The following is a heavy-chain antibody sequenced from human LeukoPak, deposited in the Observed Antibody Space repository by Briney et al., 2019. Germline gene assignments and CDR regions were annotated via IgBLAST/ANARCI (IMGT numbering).Heavy chain of an antibody. V-gene: IGHV4-59*02. CDR3: ARLSSSGRDY. CDR1: GGSVSNFY. D-gene: IGHD6-6*01. Sequence: SETLSLTCAVSGGSVSNFYWSCIRQPPGKGLEWIGYIYYSGSTNYNPSLKSRVTISIDASKNQFSLKLTSVTDADTAVYYCARLSSSGRDYWGQGTLVTVSS. J-gene: IGHJ4*02. CDR2: IYYSGST.